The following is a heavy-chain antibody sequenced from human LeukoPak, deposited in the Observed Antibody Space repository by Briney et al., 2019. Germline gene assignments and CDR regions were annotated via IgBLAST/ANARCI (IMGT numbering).Heavy chain of an antibody. CDR2: MKSNNGHT. D-gene: IGHD7-27*01. CDR1: GYTYTSFD. CDR3: ARGPPNWGMVGY. Sequence: ASVKVSCKASGYTYTSFDFNWVRQATGQGLEWMGWMKSNNGHTGYAQKFQGRVTMTRDTSISTAYMELSSLTFEDTAVYYCARGPPNWGMVGYWGQGTLVTVSS. J-gene: IGHJ4*02. V-gene: IGHV1-8*01.